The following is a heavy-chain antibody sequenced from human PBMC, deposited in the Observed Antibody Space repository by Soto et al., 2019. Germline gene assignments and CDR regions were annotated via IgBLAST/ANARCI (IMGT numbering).Heavy chain of an antibody. D-gene: IGHD6-6*01. CDR1: GYSFTSYW. V-gene: IGHV5-51*01. Sequence: GESLKISCKGSGYSFTSYWIGWVRQMPGKGLELMGIIYPGDSDTRYIPSFQGQVTISAGKSISTAYLQWSSLKASDTAMYYCARSSSSPDYYYYMDVWGKGTTVTVSS. J-gene: IGHJ6*03. CDR2: IYPGDSDT. CDR3: ARSSSSPDYYYYMDV.